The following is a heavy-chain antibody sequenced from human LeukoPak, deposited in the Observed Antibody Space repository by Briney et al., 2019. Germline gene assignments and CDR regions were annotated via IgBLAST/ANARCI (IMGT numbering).Heavy chain of an antibody. CDR1: GYSFTTYW. V-gene: IGHV5-51*01. D-gene: IGHD2-2*01. CDR2: IYPGDSDT. CDR3: ARRKGCSSTSCPPDY. J-gene: IGHJ4*02. Sequence: GESLKISCKGSGYSFTTYWIGWVRQMPGKGLEWMGIIYPGDSDTRYSPSFQGQVTMSADKSISTAYLQWSSLKASDTAMYYCARRKGCSSTSCPPDYWGQGTPVTVSS.